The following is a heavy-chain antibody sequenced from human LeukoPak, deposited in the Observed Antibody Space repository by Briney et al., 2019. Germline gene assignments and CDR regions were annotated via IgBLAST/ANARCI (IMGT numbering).Heavy chain of an antibody. CDR3: AKDPRVSPF. V-gene: IGHV3-30*18. Sequence: GGSLRLSCAASGFTFDDYGMHWVRQAPGKGLEWVAVISYDGSNKYYADSVKGRFTISRDNSKNTLYLQMNSLRAEDTAVYYCAKDPRVSPFWGQGTMVTVSS. D-gene: IGHD6-13*01. CDR1: GFTFDDYG. CDR2: ISYDGSNK. J-gene: IGHJ3*01.